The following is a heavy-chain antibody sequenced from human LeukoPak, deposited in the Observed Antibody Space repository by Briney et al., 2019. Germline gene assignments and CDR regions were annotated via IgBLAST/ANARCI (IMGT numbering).Heavy chain of an antibody. J-gene: IGHJ6*03. V-gene: IGHV4-4*02. CDR2: INHSGST. D-gene: IGHD6-13*01. CDR3: ARRAYSSSWYGTENYYYYYMDV. Sequence: SGTLSLTCAVSGGSISSSNWWSWVRQPPGKGLEWIGEINHSGSTNYNPSLKSRVTISVDTSKNQFSLKLSSVTAADTAVYYCARRAYSSSWYGTENYYYYYMDVWGKGTTVTVSS. CDR1: GGSISSSNW.